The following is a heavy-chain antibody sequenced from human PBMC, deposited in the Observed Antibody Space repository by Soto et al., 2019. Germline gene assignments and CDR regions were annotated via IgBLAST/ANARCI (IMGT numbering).Heavy chain of an antibody. CDR2: IYSGGST. J-gene: IGHJ4*02. Sequence: GGSLRLSCAASGFTVSSNYMSWVRQAPGKGLEWVSVIYSGGSTYYADSVKGRFTTSRDNSKNTLYLQMNSLRAEDTAVYYCARDYGDYIWGSLYWGQGTLVTVSS. V-gene: IGHV3-66*01. D-gene: IGHD3-16*01. CDR3: ARDYGDYIWGSLY. CDR1: GFTVSSNY.